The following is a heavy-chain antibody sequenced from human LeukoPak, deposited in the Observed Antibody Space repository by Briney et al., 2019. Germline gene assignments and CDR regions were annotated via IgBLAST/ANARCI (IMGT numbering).Heavy chain of an antibody. CDR3: ARLSSGYDILTGYYKGPFDY. J-gene: IGHJ4*02. D-gene: IGHD3-9*01. CDR1: GYSFTSYW. Sequence: GETLKISCKGSGYSFTSYWISWVRQMPGKGLEWMGRIDPSDSYTNYSPSFQGHVTISADKSISTAYLQWSSLKASDTAMYYCARLSSGYDILTGYYKGPFDYWGQGTLVTVSS. CDR2: IDPSDSYT. V-gene: IGHV5-10-1*01.